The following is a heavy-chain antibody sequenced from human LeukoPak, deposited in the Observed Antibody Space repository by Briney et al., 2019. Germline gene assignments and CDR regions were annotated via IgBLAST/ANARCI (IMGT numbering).Heavy chain of an antibody. Sequence: GGSLRLSCAASGFTFSTYNMNWVRQAPGKGLEWVSYISSSGSTKYYADSVKGRFTISRDNVKNSLFLQMNSLSDEDTAVYYCARDPSSTGYYGLDYWGPGTLVTVSS. CDR1: GFTFSTYN. D-gene: IGHD6-13*01. V-gene: IGHV3-48*02. CDR3: ARDPSSTGYYGLDY. CDR2: ISSSGSTK. J-gene: IGHJ4*02.